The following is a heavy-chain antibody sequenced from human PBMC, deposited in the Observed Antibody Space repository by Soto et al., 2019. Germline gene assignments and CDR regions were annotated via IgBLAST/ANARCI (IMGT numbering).Heavy chain of an antibody. CDR3: ARLGFCSGSSCNYYYYYYGMDV. Sequence: EVQLVESGGGLVQPGGSLRLSCSASGFAFSSYTMNWVRQAPGRGLEWVSFISGRGTTTYYADSVKGRFTISRDNAKNSLYLQVNSLRDEDTATYYCARLGFCSGSSCNYYYYYYGMDVWGQGTTVTVS. D-gene: IGHD2-15*01. CDR1: GFAFSSYT. J-gene: IGHJ6*02. CDR2: ISGRGTTT. V-gene: IGHV3-48*02.